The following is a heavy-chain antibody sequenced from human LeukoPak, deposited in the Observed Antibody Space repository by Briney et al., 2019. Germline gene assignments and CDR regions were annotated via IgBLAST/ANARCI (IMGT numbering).Heavy chain of an antibody. CDR2: IYYNGST. D-gene: IGHD5-24*01. J-gene: IGHJ2*01. CDR3: ARPRDGYDYWYFDL. Sequence: SETLSLTCTVSGGSISGYYWSWVRQPPGKGLEWIGYIYYNGSTNYNPSLKSRVTISVDTSKNQFSLKLSSVTAADTAVYYCARPRDGYDYWYFDLWGRGTLVTVSS. CDR1: GGSISGYY. V-gene: IGHV4-59*01.